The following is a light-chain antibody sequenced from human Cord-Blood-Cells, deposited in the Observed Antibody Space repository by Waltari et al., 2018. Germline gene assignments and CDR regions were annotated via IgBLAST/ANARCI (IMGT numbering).Light chain of an antibody. CDR2: DDS. Sequence: SYVLTQPPSVSVAPGKTARITCGGNNIGSNSVHWYQQKPGQAPVLVVYDDSDRPSGIPARISGSNSGNTATLTISRVEAGDEADYYCQVWDSSSDHVVFGGGTKLTVL. V-gene: IGLV3-21*03. CDR1: NIGSNS. J-gene: IGLJ2*01. CDR3: QVWDSSSDHVV.